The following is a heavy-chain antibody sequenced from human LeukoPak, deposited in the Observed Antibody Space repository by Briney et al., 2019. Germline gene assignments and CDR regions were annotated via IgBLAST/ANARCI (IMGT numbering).Heavy chain of an antibody. CDR2: INPNINGT. CDR3: ARERTPGSGYGVDY. Sequence: KPGASVNVSCKASGYTFTGYYIHWVRQAPGQGLEWMGWINPNINGTNYAQKFQGRVTMTGDRSISTAYMELSRLRSDDTAVYYCARERTPGSGYGVDYWGQGTVVTVSS. D-gene: IGHD6-25*01. CDR1: GYTFTGYY. V-gene: IGHV1-2*02. J-gene: IGHJ4*02.